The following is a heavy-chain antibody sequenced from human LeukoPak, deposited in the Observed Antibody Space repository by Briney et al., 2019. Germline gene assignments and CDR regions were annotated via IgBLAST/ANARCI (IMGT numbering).Heavy chain of an antibody. D-gene: IGHD3-9*01. CDR3: ARSQELVTMDDACDS. V-gene: IGHV1-69*05. CDR1: GGSFSRYA. J-gene: IGHJ3*02. CDR2: IIPTIGAA. Sequence: SVKVSCKASGGSFSRYAINWVRQAPGQGLEWMGGIIPTIGAANYAQKFEGRVTITTDEATNTAYMEMSSLRSDDTAVYYCARSQELVTMDDACDSWGQGTLVTVSS.